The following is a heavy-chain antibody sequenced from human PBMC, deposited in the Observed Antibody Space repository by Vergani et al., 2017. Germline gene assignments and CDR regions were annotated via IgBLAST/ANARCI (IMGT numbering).Heavy chain of an antibody. Sequence: EVQLVESGGGLVQPGRSLRLSCTASGFTFGDYAMSWVRQAPGKGLEWVGFIRSKAYGGTTEYAAAVKGRFTISRDDSKSIAYLQMNSLKTEDTAVYYCTRDXWFGEDQIINYYYYGMDVWGQGTTVTVSS. CDR2: IRSKAYGGTT. CDR1: GFTFGDYA. V-gene: IGHV3-49*04. CDR3: TRDXWFGEDQIINYYYYGMDV. J-gene: IGHJ6*02. D-gene: IGHD3-10*01.